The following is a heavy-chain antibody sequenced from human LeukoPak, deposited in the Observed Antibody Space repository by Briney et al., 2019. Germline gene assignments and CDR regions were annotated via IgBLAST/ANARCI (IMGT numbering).Heavy chain of an antibody. V-gene: IGHV1-69*04. CDR2: IIPILGIA. CDR3: ARRGDSSGYWISLYGIDV. CDR1: GGTFSSYA. Sequence: SVKVSCKASGGTFSSYAISWVRQAPGQGLEWMGRIIPILGIANYAQKFQGRVTITADKSTSTAYMELSSLRSEDTAVYYCARRGDSSGYWISLYGIDVWGQGTTVTAYS. J-gene: IGHJ6*02. D-gene: IGHD3-22*01.